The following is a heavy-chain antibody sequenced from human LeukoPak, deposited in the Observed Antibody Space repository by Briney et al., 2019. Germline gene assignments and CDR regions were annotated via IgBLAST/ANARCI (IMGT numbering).Heavy chain of an antibody. CDR2: INPNSAGT. CDR3: ARSSGYGGYYYYYMDV. D-gene: IGHD3-22*01. J-gene: IGHJ6*03. CDR1: GYTFTGYY. Sequence: ASVQVSCKASGYTFTGYYMHWVRPAPGQGLEWMGWINPNSAGTNYAQKFQGRVTMTRDTSISAAYMELSRLRSDGTAVYYCARSSGYGGYYYYYMDVWGKGTTVTVSS. V-gene: IGHV1-2*02.